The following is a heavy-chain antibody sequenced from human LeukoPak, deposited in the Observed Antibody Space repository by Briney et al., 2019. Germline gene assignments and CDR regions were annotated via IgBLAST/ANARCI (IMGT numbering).Heavy chain of an antibody. D-gene: IGHD2-8*01. V-gene: IGHV3-7*01. CDR2: INQGGSRL. J-gene: IGHJ4*02. CDR1: GFTFGRYW. Sequence: GGSLRLSCAGSGFTFGRYWMSWVRRAPGKGLEWVASINQGGSRLHYLDSVTGRFIISRDDAQNSLFLQMTRLRVDDTAVYYCARLKDDVTKLDYWGQGTLVSVSS. CDR3: ARLKDDVTKLDY.